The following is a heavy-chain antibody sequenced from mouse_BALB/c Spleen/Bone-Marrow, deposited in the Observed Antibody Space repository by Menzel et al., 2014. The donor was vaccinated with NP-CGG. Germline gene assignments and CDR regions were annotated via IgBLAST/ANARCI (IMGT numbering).Heavy chain of an antibody. CDR1: GFTFSSFG. V-gene: IGHV5-17*02. CDR3: ARSAYGDYYAVDY. J-gene: IGHJ4*01. CDR2: ISSGSSTI. D-gene: IGHD2-10*02. Sequence: DVHLVESGGGLVQPGGSRKLSCAASGFTFSSFGMHWVRQAPEKGLEWVAYISSGSSTIYYADTVKGRFTVSRDNPKNTLFLQMTSLRSEDTAMYYCARSAYGDYYAVDYWGQGTSVTVSS.